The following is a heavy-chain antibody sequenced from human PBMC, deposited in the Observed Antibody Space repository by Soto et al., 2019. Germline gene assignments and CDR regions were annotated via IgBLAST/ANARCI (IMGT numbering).Heavy chain of an antibody. D-gene: IGHD2-15*01. V-gene: IGHV3-30*03. CDR2: ISYDGSNT. CDR3: ARISRYCSGGDCHA. J-gene: IGHJ5*02. Sequence: GGSLSLSCAASGVSFNSYDMHWVSQAPGKGPEWVAIISYDGSNTYYSDSVTGRFTISRDNSKDTLYLQMHSLRSEDTAIYYCARISRYCSGGDCHAWGQGTQDTVSS. CDR1: GVSFNSYD.